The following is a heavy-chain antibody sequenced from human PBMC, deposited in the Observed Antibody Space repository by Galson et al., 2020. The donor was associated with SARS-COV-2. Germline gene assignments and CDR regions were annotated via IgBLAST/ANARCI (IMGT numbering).Heavy chain of an antibody. V-gene: IGHV4-59*01. CDR3: ARGSFNILTGYYIDD. CDR2: IYYTGTT. Sequence: SETLSLTCSVSGDSISSYYWSWIRQPPGKALEWIGYIYYTGTTNYNPSLKSRVSISVDTSKKQFFLRLSSVTAADTAVYYCARGSFNILTGYYIDDWGQGALVTVFS. D-gene: IGHD3-9*01. CDR1: GDSISSYY. J-gene: IGHJ4*02.